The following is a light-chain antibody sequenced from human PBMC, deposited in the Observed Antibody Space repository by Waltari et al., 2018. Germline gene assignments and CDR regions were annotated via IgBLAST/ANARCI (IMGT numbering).Light chain of an antibody. Sequence: QSALTQPASVSGSPGQSITIPCTGPSSVVGSNKLFSWYQQYPGKAPKLMIYEVSKRPSGVSNRFSGSKSGNTASLTISGLQAEDEADYYCSSYAGSSTLVFGGGTKLSVL. CDR3: SSYAGSSTLV. CDR2: EVS. J-gene: IGLJ2*01. V-gene: IGLV2-23*02. CDR1: SSVVGSNKL.